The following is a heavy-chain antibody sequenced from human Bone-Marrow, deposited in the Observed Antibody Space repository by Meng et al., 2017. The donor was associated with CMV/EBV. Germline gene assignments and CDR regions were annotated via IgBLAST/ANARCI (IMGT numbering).Heavy chain of an antibody. CDR2: INPNSGGT. D-gene: IGHD3-3*01. V-gene: IGHV1-2*02. CDR1: GYTFTGYY. CDR3: ARDLNYDFWSGYYPLYYYYGMDV. Sequence: ASVKVSCKASGYTFTGYYMHWVRQAPGQGLEWMGWINPNSGGTNYPQKFQGRVTMTRDTSISTAYMELSRLRSDDTAVYYCARDLNYDFWSGYYPLYYYYGMDVWGQGTTVTVSS. J-gene: IGHJ6*02.